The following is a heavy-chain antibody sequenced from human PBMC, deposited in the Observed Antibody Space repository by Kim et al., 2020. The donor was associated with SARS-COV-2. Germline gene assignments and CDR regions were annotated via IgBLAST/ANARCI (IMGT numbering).Heavy chain of an antibody. Sequence: TIYYADSVKCRFTISRDNAKNSLYLQMNSLRAEDSAVYYCARGGSRRFDYWGQGTVVTVSS. CDR3: ARGGSRRFDY. CDR2: TI. D-gene: IGHD3-16*01. V-gene: IGHV3-11*04. J-gene: IGHJ4*02.